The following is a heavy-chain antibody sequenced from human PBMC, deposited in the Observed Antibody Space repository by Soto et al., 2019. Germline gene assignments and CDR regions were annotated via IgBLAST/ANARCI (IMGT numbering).Heavy chain of an antibody. Sequence: QVQLVQSGAEVKKPGSSVKVSCKASGGTFSSYAISWVRQAPGQGLEWMGGIIPISETTNYAQKFQGRVTITADESKCTAYMELSSLRSEDTAVYYCARSQGSSTCLEIYYYYYYGMDVWGQGTTVPVSS. CDR3: ARSQGSSTCLEIYYYYYYGMDV. CDR2: IIPISETT. D-gene: IGHD2-2*01. V-gene: IGHV1-69*01. CDR1: GGTFSSYA. J-gene: IGHJ6*02.